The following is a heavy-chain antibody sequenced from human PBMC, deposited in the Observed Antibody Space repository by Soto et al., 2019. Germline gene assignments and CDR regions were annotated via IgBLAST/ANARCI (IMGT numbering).Heavy chain of an antibody. V-gene: IGHV4-59*08. J-gene: IGHJ4*02. Sequence: SETLSLTCTVSGGSIGSYYWSWIRQPPGKGLEWIGYIYYSGSTNYNPSLKSRVTISVDTSKNQFSLKLSSVTAADAAVYYCAEWTGFFDYWGQGTLVTVSS. CDR3: AEWTGFFDY. CDR1: GGSIGSYY. D-gene: IGHD3-9*01. CDR2: IYYSGST.